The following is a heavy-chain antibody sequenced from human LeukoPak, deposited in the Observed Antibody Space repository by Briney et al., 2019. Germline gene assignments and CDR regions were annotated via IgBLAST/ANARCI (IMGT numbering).Heavy chain of an antibody. D-gene: IGHD2-15*01. Sequence: SETLSLTCTVSGGSISSYYWSWIRQPPGKGLEWIGYICYSGSTNYNPSLKSRVTISVDTSKNQFSLKLSSVTAADTAVYYCARDPAVVGDAFDIWGQGTMVTVSS. J-gene: IGHJ3*02. CDR1: GGSISSYY. CDR2: ICYSGST. V-gene: IGHV4-59*01. CDR3: ARDPAVVGDAFDI.